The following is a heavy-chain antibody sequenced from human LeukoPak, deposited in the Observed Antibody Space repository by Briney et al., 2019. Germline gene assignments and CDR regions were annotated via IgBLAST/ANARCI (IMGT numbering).Heavy chain of an antibody. V-gene: IGHV3-9*01. CDR3: AKDKELLWFGDDAFDI. CDR2: ISWNSGSI. Sequence: PGRSLRLSCAAPGFTFDDYAMHWVRQAPGKGLEWVSVISWNSGSIGYADSVKGRFTVSRDNAKNSLYLQMNSLRAEDTALYYCAKDKELLWFGDDAFDIWGQGTMVTVSS. D-gene: IGHD3-10*01. J-gene: IGHJ3*02. CDR1: GFTFDDYA.